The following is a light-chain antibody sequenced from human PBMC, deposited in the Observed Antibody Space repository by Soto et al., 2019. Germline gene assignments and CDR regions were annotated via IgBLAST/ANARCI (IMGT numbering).Light chain of an antibody. J-gene: IGLJ2*01. CDR2: EFI. V-gene: IGLV2-14*01. CDR1: SSGVGGSNY. Sequence: QSALTQPASVSGSPGQSITISCTGTSSGVGGSNYVSWYQQHPGKTPKLMIYEFINRPSGVSNRFSGSKSGNTASLTISGLQAEDEADYYCTSYTSRNVIFGGGTKLTVL. CDR3: TSYTSRNVI.